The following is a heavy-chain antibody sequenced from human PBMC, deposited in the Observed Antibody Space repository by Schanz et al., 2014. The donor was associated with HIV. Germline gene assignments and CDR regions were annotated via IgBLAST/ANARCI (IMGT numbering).Heavy chain of an antibody. Sequence: EVQLVESGGALVQPGRSLRLSCAASGFTFSSYAMSWVRQAPGKGLECVSYISDTGTTTYYADSVNGRFTISRDNAQKSLFLQMNSLRDEDTAIYFCARDSVDAVVTSTDYYNGIDVWGQGTTVTVSS. CDR2: ISDTGTTT. CDR1: GFTFSSYA. CDR3: ARDSVDAVVTSTDYYNGIDV. D-gene: IGHD2-21*02. V-gene: IGHV3-48*03. J-gene: IGHJ6*02.